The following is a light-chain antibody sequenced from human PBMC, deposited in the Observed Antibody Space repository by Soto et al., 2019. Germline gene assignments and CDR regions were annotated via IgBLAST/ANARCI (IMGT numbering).Light chain of an antibody. Sequence: EIVMTQSPATLSVSPGERATLSCRASQSVSSNLAWYQQKPGQAPRLLIYGASTRATGIPARVSGSGSGTEFTLTISSLQSEDFAVYYCQQYNNPTITFGPGTKVDIK. CDR1: QSVSSN. CDR2: GAS. V-gene: IGKV3-15*01. CDR3: QQYNNPTIT. J-gene: IGKJ3*01.